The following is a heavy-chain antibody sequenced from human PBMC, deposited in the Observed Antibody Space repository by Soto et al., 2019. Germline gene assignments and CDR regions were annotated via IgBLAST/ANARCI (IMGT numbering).Heavy chain of an antibody. V-gene: IGHV3-66*01. Sequence: EVQLVESGGGSVQPGGSLRLSCAVSGFTVGSNHMTWVRQAPRKGLEWVSAIYTGGTTYYADSVKGRFTISRDNSKNTLYLQMNNLRVEDTALYYCARDAAVTGSGLDYWGQGTLVTVSS. CDR1: GFTVGSNH. CDR2: IYTGGTT. CDR3: ARDAAVTGSGLDY. D-gene: IGHD6-19*01. J-gene: IGHJ4*02.